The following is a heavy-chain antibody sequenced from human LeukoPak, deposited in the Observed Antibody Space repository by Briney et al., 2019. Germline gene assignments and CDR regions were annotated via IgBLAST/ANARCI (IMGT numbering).Heavy chain of an antibody. J-gene: IGHJ4*02. V-gene: IGHV4-34*01. Sequence: SETLSLTCAVYGGSFNGYYWTWIRQPPGKGLEWIGEINHSGSTNYNPCLESRVTMSVDTSKNQFSLKVTSVTAADTAVYYCARREDILTGHYSPHFDHWGQGTLVTVSS. CDR3: ARREDILTGHYSPHFDH. CDR2: INHSGST. D-gene: IGHD3-9*01. CDR1: GGSFNGYY.